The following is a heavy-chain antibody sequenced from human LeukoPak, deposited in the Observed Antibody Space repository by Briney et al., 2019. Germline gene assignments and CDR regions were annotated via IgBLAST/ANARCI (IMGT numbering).Heavy chain of an antibody. CDR1: GGSISSGDYY. V-gene: IGHV4-30-4*08. Sequence: SETLSLTCTVSGGSISSGDYYWSWICQPPGKGLEWIGYIHYSGSTYYNPSLKSRVTISVDTSKNQFSLKLSSVTAADTVVYYCAKRGQFWSGYHNWFDPWGLGTLVTVSS. D-gene: IGHD3-3*02. CDR3: AKRGQFWSGYHNWFDP. CDR2: IHYSGST. J-gene: IGHJ5*02.